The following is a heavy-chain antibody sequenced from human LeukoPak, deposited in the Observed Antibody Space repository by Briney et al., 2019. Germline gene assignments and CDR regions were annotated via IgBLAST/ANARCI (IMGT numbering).Heavy chain of an antibody. Sequence: SETLSLTCAVYGGSFSGYYWSWIRQPPGKGLEWIGEINHSGSTNYNPSPKSRVTISVDTSKNQFSLKLSSVTAADTAVYYCARVASSWYRRAFDYWGQGALVTVSS. D-gene: IGHD6-13*01. CDR1: GGSFSGYY. V-gene: IGHV4-34*01. CDR3: ARVASSWYRRAFDY. CDR2: INHSGST. J-gene: IGHJ4*02.